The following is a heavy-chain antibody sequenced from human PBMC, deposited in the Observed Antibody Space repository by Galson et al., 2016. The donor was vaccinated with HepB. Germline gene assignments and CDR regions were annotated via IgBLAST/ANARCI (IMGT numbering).Heavy chain of an antibody. V-gene: IGHV3-30-3*01. J-gene: IGHJ6*04. CDR2: ISYDGSNK. CDR1: GFTFTSYA. Sequence: SLRLSCAASGFTFTSYAMHWVRQAPGKGLEWMAVISYDGSNKYYADSVKGRFTISRDNSKNTLYLQMNSLRAEDTAVYYCARGSFWSGQLIRNYYGMDVWGKGTTVTVSS. D-gene: IGHD3-3*01. CDR3: ARGSFWSGQLIRNYYGMDV.